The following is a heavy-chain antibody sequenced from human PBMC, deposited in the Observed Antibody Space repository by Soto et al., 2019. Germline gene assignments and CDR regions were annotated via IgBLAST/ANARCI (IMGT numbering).Heavy chain of an antibody. CDR3: ARGGVVAARTHAFDI. CDR1: GFTFSSYD. J-gene: IGHJ3*02. V-gene: IGHV3-13*01. Sequence: GGSLRLSCAASGFTFSSYDMHWVRQATGKGLEWVSAIGTAGDTYYPGSVKGRFTISRENAKNSLYLQMNSLRAGDTAVYYCARGGVVAARTHAFDIWGQGTMVTVSS. D-gene: IGHD2-15*01. CDR2: IGTAGDT.